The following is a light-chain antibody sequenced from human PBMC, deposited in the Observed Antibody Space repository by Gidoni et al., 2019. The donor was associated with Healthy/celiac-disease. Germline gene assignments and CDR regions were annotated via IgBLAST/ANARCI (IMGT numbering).Light chain of an antibody. V-gene: IGKV3-20*01. CDR2: GAS. Sequence: EIVLTPSPGTLSLSPGERATLSCRASQSVSNNDLACYQQKPGQAPRRLIYGASSRATGIPDRFSGRRSGTDFTITISRLEPKDFAVYYCQQYGSSPLTFGGGTKVEIK. J-gene: IGKJ4*01. CDR1: QSVSNND. CDR3: QQYGSSPLT.